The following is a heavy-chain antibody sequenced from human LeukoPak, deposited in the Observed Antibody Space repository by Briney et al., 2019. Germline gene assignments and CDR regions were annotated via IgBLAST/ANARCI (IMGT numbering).Heavy chain of an antibody. CDR3: AREGEQQLVYYGMDV. J-gene: IGHJ6*02. CDR2: ISYDGSNK. Sequence: GGSLRLSCAASGFTFSSYAMQWVRQAPGKGLEWVAVISYDGSNKYYADSVKGRFTISRDNSKNTLYLQMNSLRAEDTAVYYCAREGEQQLVYYGMDVWGQGTTVTVSS. D-gene: IGHD6-13*01. V-gene: IGHV3-30*04. CDR1: GFTFSSYA.